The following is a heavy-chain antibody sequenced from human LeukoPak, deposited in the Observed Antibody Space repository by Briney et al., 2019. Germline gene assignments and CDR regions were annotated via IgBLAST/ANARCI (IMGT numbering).Heavy chain of an antibody. CDR2: IIPIFGTA. CDR3: ARVGIQLWTALDY. Sequence: ASVNVSCKASGGTFSSYAISWVRQAPGQGLEWMGGIIPIFGTANYAQKFQGRVTITADESTSTAYMELSSLRSEDTAVYYCARVGIQLWTALDYWGQGTLVTVSS. D-gene: IGHD5-18*01. CDR1: GGTFSSYA. V-gene: IGHV1-69*13. J-gene: IGHJ4*02.